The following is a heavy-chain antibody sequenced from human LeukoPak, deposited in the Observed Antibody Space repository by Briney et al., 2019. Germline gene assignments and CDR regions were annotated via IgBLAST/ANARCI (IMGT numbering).Heavy chain of an antibody. D-gene: IGHD2-2*02. CDR1: GGTFSSYA. V-gene: IGHV1-69*13. J-gene: IGHJ4*02. CDR2: IIPIFGTA. Sequence: SVKVSCKASGGTFSSYAISWVRQAPGQGLEWMGGIIPIFGTANYAQKFQGRVTITADESTSTAYMELSSLRSEDTAAYYCAVYCSSTSCYREFDYWGQGTLVTVSS. CDR3: AVYCSSTSCYREFDY.